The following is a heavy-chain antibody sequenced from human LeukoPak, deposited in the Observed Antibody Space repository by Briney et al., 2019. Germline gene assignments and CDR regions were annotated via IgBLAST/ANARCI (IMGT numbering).Heavy chain of an antibody. Sequence: ASVKVSCKASGYTFTRYAMNWVRQAPGQGLEWMGWINTNTGNPTYAQGFTGWFVFSLDTSVSTAYLQISSLKAEDTAVYYCARIDYYDSSGYYPQGYFDFWGQGTLVTVSS. V-gene: IGHV7-4-1*02. D-gene: IGHD3-22*01. CDR2: INTNTGNP. CDR3: ARIDYYDSSGYYPQGYFDF. CDR1: GYTFTRYA. J-gene: IGHJ4*02.